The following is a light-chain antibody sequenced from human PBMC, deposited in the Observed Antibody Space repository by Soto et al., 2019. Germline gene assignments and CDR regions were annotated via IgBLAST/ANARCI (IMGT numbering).Light chain of an antibody. CDR2: AAS. V-gene: IGKV1-9*01. CDR1: QGIYSY. CDR3: QELNSYPRT. Sequence: DIQLTQSPSFLSASVGDRVTITCRASQGIYSYLAWYQQKPGKAPKLLLYAASTLESGLPSRFSGSGSGTEFTLTISILQPADSATYFCQELNSYPRTFGQGTNVEIK. J-gene: IGKJ1*01.